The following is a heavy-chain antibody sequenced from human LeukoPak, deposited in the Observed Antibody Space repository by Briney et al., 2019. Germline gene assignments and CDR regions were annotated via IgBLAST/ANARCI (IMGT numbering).Heavy chain of an antibody. V-gene: IGHV3-21*04. CDR1: GFTFSSYS. CDR3: AKDFEVGATQPDGYFDY. J-gene: IGHJ4*02. Sequence: GGSLRLSCAASGFTFSSYSMNWVRQAPGKGLEWVSFISGSSSYIYYADSVKGRFTISRDNSKNTLYLQMNSLRAEDTAVYYCAKDFEVGATQPDGYFDYWGQGTLVTVSS. D-gene: IGHD1-26*01. CDR2: ISGSSSYI.